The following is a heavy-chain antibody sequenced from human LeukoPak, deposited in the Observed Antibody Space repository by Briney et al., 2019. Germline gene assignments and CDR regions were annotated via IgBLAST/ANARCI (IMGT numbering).Heavy chain of an antibody. Sequence: GGSLKISCKGSGYSFTNYWIGWVRQMPGKGLEWMGIIYPGDSDTRYSPSFQGQVTISADKSISTAYLQWSSLKASDTAMYYCARAVDTAMGTKYYFDYWGQGTLVTVSS. CDR1: GYSFTNYW. CDR3: ARAVDTAMGTKYYFDY. J-gene: IGHJ4*02. D-gene: IGHD5-18*01. CDR2: IYPGDSDT. V-gene: IGHV5-51*01.